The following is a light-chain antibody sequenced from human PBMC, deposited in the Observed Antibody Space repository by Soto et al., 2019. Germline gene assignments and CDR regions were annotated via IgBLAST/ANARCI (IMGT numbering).Light chain of an antibody. Sequence: DIQMTQSPSSLSASVGDRITITCRASQGIYNFLAWYQQSPGKVPTLLIYASSTLRSGVPSRFSGSGSGTDFNLSISSLQPEDVATYYCQKYNTAPLTFGGGTKVELK. CDR2: ASS. CDR1: QGIYNF. V-gene: IGKV1-27*01. J-gene: IGKJ4*01. CDR3: QKYNTAPLT.